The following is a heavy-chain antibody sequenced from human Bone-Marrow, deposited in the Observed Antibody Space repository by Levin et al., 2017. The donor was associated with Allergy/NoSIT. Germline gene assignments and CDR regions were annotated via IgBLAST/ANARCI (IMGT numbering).Heavy chain of an antibody. CDR3: ARTDADILPPPAFDL. CDR2: SSYDGTKK. V-gene: IGHV3-30*04. J-gene: IGHJ3*01. Sequence: AGGSLRLSCAASTFTLSYYTLHCVRRAPGTALELLAFSSYDGTKKNYADSAKGRFTVSRDASHTTVFLQMNSLTAADTALYFCARTDADILPPPAFDLWGQGTMVTVSS. D-gene: IGHD3-9*01. CDR1: TFTLSYYT.